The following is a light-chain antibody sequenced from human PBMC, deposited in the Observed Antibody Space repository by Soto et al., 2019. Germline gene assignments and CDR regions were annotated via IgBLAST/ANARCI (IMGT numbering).Light chain of an antibody. CDR3: PSFDNSLGVLV. CDR1: SSNIGAGYD. V-gene: IGLV1-40*01. CDR2: GNS. J-gene: IGLJ2*01. Sequence: QSVLTQPPSVSGAPGQRVTISCTGSSSNIGAGYDVHWYQQLPGTAPKLLIYGNSNRPSGVPDRFSGSKSGSSASLAITGLKVEDEGDYYCPSFDNSLGVLVFGGGTKRTAL.